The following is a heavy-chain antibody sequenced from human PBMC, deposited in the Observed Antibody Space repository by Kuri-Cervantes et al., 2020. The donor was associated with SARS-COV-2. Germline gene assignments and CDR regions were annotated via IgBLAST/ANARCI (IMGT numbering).Heavy chain of an antibody. J-gene: IGHJ6*03. D-gene: IGHD6-13*01. CDR3: ARVLEGIVAAGSHYYYNMDV. CDR1: GDSISSYF. V-gene: IGHV4-4*07. Sequence: SETLSLTCTVSGDSISSYFWSWVRQPAGKGLEWIGHIYTSGSTNYNPSLKSRVTMSVDTSKNHFSLRLSSVTAADTAVYYCARVLEGIVAAGSHYYYNMDVWGKGTTVTVSS. CDR2: IYTSGST.